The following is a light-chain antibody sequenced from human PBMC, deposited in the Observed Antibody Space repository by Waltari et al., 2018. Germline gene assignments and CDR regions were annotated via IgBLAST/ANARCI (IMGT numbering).Light chain of an antibody. J-gene: IGKJ4*01. Sequence: DIQMNQSPSSLSASVGDRVTLICQASQDLGNFVNWYQQKPGEAPRLLINDATRLEPGVPSSFSGSASGAEFTLTNSILQPEYVATYYCQQYDYRPPTFGGGTKVEI. CDR3: QQYDYRPPT. CDR1: QDLGNF. V-gene: IGKV1-33*01. CDR2: DAT.